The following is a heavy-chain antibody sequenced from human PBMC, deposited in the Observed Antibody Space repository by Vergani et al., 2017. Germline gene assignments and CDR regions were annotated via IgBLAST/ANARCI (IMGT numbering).Heavy chain of an antibody. V-gene: IGHV3-30*01. CDR1: GFTFSSYA. CDR2: ISYDGSNK. J-gene: IGHJ4*02. CDR3: ARRGMGCYVFDY. Sequence: QVQLVESGGGVVQPGRSLRLSCAASGFTFSSYAMHWVRQAPGKGLEWVAVISYDGSNKYYADSVKGRFTISRDTSKNTLYLQMNSRRAEDTAVYYCARRGMGCYVFDYWGQGTLVTVSS. D-gene: IGHD2-15*01.